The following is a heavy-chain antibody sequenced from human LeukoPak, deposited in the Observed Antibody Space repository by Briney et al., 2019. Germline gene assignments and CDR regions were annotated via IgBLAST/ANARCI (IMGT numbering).Heavy chain of an antibody. V-gene: IGHV4-30-2*01. D-gene: IGHD6-13*01. CDR3: ARDQSSSWYWFDP. Sequence: SETLSLTCAVSGGSISSGGYSWNWLRQPPGKGLEWIGYTYHSGTTYYNPSLKSRVTISVDRSKNQFSLKLSSVTAADTAVYYCARDQSSSWYWFDPWGQGTLVTVSS. J-gene: IGHJ5*02. CDR2: TYHSGTT. CDR1: GGSISSGGYS.